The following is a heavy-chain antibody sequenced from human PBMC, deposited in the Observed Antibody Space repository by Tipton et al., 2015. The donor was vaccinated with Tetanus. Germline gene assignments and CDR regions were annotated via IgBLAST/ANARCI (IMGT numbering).Heavy chain of an antibody. CDR1: GYIFNNYW. D-gene: IGHD2-15*01. V-gene: IGHV5-51*01. J-gene: IGHJ4*02. CDR2: IYPADSDT. Sequence: QLVQSGGEVKKPGESLKISCKGSGYIFNNYWIGWVRQMPGKGLEWMGIIYPADSDTRYSPSFQGQVTISVDKSINTAYLQWSSLKASDTSIFYCARAHCSDGVCNFDFWGQGALVPVAS. CDR3: ARAHCSDGVCNFDF.